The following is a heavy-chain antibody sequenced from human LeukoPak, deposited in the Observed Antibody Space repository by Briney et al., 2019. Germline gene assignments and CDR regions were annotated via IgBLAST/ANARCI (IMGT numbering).Heavy chain of an antibody. Sequence: GGSLRLSCAASGFTFSSYSMNWVRQAPGKGLEWVSSISTSSSYIYYADSVKGRFTISRDNAKNSLYLQMNSLRAEDTAVYYCAAGVTRYYMDVWGKGTTVTISS. V-gene: IGHV3-21*01. J-gene: IGHJ6*03. CDR1: GFTFSSYS. D-gene: IGHD3-10*01. CDR2: ISTSSSYI. CDR3: AAGVTRYYMDV.